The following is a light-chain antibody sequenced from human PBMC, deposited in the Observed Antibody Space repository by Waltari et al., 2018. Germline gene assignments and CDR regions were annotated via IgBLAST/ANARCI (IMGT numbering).Light chain of an antibody. CDR3: NSFTSSTTWV. CDR2: DVT. CDR1: SSDVGGHNH. J-gene: IGLJ3*02. Sequence: QSALTQPASVSGSPGQSITISCTGTSSDVGGHNHVSWYQQHPGQAPKLLIYDVTKWPSGVSDRFSGSKSGNTASLTISGLQAEDEAEYYCNSFTSSTTWVFGGGTRVTVL. V-gene: IGLV2-14*03.